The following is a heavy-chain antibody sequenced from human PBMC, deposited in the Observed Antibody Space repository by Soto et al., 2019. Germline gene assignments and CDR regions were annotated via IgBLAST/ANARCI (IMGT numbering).Heavy chain of an antibody. CDR1: GYTFSSYG. V-gene: IGHV1-18*01. D-gene: IGHD6-19*01. Sequence: QVQLVQSGAEVKKPGASVKVSCKASGYTFSSYGISWVRQAPGQGLEWMGWISGYSGHTYYAQKFQGRVTMTTDTYTKTVYMELRSLRYADTAVYYCAREWDNKSDTSSGWYADFWGQGTLVTVSS. CDR2: ISGYSGHT. J-gene: IGHJ4*02. CDR3: AREWDNKSDTSSGWYADF.